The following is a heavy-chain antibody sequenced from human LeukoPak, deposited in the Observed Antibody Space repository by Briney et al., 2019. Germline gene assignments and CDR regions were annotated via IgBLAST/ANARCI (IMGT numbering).Heavy chain of an antibody. Sequence: GASVKVSCKASGYTFTSYDINWVRQATGQGLEWMGWINPNSGGTNYAQKFQDRVTMTRDTSISTAYMELGRLRFDDTAVYSCARSPHILTGENFDYWGQGTLVTVSS. J-gene: IGHJ4*02. V-gene: IGHV1-2*02. D-gene: IGHD3-9*01. CDR1: GYTFTSYD. CDR3: ARSPHILTGENFDY. CDR2: INPNSGGT.